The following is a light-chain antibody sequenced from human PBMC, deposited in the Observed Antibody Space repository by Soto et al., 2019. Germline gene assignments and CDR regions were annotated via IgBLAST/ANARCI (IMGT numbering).Light chain of an antibody. CDR1: QSISSW. CDR3: QQYDTYWT. Sequence: DIPMTQFPSTLYASVGVRFTITCRASQSISSWLAWYQQKPGRAPKVLIFDASSLDGGVPSRFSGSGSGTEFTLTISSLQPDDSATYYCQQYDTYWTFGQGTKVDIK. J-gene: IGKJ1*01. V-gene: IGKV1-5*01. CDR2: DAS.